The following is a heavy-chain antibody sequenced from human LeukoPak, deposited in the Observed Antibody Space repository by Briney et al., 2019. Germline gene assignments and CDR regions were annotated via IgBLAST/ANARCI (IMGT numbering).Heavy chain of an antibody. CDR1: GFTFSSYG. J-gene: IGHJ4*02. CDR3: AMRTPTAGTFDY. D-gene: IGHD6-19*01. CDR2: ISYDGSNK. Sequence: PGRSLRLSCAASGFTFSSYGLHWVRQAPGKGLEWVAVISYDGSNKYYADSVEGRFTISRDNSKNTLYLQMNSLRAEDTAVYYCAMRTPTAGTFDYWGQGTLVIVSP. V-gene: IGHV3-30*03.